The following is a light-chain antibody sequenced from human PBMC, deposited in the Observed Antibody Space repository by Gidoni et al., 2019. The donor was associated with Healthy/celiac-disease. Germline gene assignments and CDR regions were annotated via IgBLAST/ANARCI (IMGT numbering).Light chain of an antibody. CDR3: QQYNNWPSWT. CDR1: QSVSSN. CDR2: GAS. Sequence: EIVMTQSPATLSVSPGERATLSRRASQSVSSNLAWYQQKPGQAPRLLIYGASTSATGIPARFSGSGSGTEFTLTISSLQSEDFAVYYCQQYNNWPSWTFGQGTKVEIK. J-gene: IGKJ1*01. V-gene: IGKV3-15*01.